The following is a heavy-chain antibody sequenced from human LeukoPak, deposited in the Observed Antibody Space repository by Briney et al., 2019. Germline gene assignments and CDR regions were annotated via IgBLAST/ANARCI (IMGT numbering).Heavy chain of an antibody. D-gene: IGHD6-13*01. Sequence: GGSQRLSCAASGFTFSRYWMNWVRQAPGKGLEWVANIKQDGSEKYYVDSVKGRFTISRDNAKNSLHLQMNSLRAEDTAVYYCARPYSSSWYGYYYGMDVWGQGTTVTVSS. J-gene: IGHJ6*02. CDR1: GFTFSRYW. CDR2: IKQDGSEK. V-gene: IGHV3-7*01. CDR3: ARPYSSSWYGYYYGMDV.